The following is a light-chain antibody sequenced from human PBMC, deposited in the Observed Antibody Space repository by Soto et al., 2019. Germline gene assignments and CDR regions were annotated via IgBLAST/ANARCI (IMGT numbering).Light chain of an antibody. V-gene: IGKV3-15*01. Sequence: EIVLTQSPGILSLSPGERATLSCRASQSVSSSYLACYQQKPGQAPRLLISDASTRATGIPARFSGSGSGAEFTLTVSSLQSEDFAVYYCQQYIKWPITFGQGTRLEI. J-gene: IGKJ5*01. CDR1: QSVSSSY. CDR3: QQYIKWPIT. CDR2: DAS.